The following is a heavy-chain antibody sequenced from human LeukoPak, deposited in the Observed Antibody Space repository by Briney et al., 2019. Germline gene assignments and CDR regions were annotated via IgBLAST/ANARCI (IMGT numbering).Heavy chain of an antibody. CDR2: IKQDGSEK. Sequence: GGSLRLSCAASGFTFGSYWMSWVRQAPGKGLEWVANIKQDGSEKYYVDSVKGRFTISRDNAENSLSLQMNSLRAEDTAVYYCARGRPHGNDYWGQGTLVTVSS. J-gene: IGHJ4*02. CDR3: ARGRPHGNDY. CDR1: GFTFGSYW. V-gene: IGHV3-7*03. D-gene: IGHD2-15*01.